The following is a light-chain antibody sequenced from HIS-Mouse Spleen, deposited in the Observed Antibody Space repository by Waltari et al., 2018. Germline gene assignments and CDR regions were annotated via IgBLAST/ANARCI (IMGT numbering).Light chain of an antibody. CDR1: ALPKKA. V-gene: IGLV3-10*01. J-gene: IGLJ2*01. Sequence: SYELTKPPSASVPPGQTARITSSGHALPKKATYRYQQKTGKAPVLVIYEDSKRPTGIPERFSGSSSGTMATLTISGAQVEDEADYYCYSTDSSGNHRVFGGGTKLTVL. CDR2: EDS. CDR3: YSTDSSGNHRV.